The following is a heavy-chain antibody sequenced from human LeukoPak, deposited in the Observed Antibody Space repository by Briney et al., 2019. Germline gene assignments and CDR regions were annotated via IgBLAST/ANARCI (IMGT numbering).Heavy chain of an antibody. J-gene: IGHJ6*03. CDR3: VRDRFRMDV. D-gene: IGHD3-10*01. CDR2: ISSSSSYI. V-gene: IGHV3-21*01. CDR1: GFTFSSYS. Sequence: GGSLRLSCAASGFTFSSYSMNWVRQAPGKGLELVSSISSSSSYIYYADSMKGRFTISRDNAKNSLYLQMNSLTAEDTAVYFCVRDRFRMDVWGKGTTVIVSS.